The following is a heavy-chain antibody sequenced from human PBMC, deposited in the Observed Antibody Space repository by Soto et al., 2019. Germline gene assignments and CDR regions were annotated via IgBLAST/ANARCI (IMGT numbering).Heavy chain of an antibody. CDR3: ARDRRGEYSYGSTYFDY. Sequence: SETLSLTCTVSGGSISSYYWSWIRQPPGKGLEWIGYIYYSGSTNYNPSLKSRVTISVDTSRNQFSLKLSSVTAADTAVYYCARDRRGEYSYGSTYFDYWGQGTLVTVSS. V-gene: IGHV4-59*01. CDR2: IYYSGST. CDR1: GGSISSYY. J-gene: IGHJ4*02. D-gene: IGHD5-18*01.